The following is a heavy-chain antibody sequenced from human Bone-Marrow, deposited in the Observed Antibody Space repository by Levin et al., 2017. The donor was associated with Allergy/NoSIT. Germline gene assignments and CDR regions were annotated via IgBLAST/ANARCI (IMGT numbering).Heavy chain of an antibody. CDR1: GFTFRTYS. CDR3: AREDIELFDS. J-gene: IGHJ5*01. CDR2: ITGSGSGT. V-gene: IGHV3-23*01. Sequence: PGGSLRLSCAASGFTFRTYSMHWVRRAPGKGLEWVSAITGSGSGTYYADSVKGRFAISRDNSKDTLYLQMSSLRADDTAVYYCAREDIELFDSWGQGTLVSVSS. D-gene: IGHD2-8*01.